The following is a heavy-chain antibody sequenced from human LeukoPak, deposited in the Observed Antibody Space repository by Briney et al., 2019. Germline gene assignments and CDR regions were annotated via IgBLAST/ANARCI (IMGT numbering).Heavy chain of an antibody. D-gene: IGHD1-26*01. J-gene: IGHJ5*02. V-gene: IGHV1-8*03. CDR2: MNPNSGNT. CDR1: GYTFTSYD. CDR3: ARDNSVGDNAWWFDP. Sequence: ASVKVSCKASGYTFTSYDINWVRQATGQGLEWMGWMNPNSGNTGYAQKFQGRVTITRNTSISTAYMELSSLRSEDTAIYYCARDNSVGDNAWWFDPWGQGTLVTVSS.